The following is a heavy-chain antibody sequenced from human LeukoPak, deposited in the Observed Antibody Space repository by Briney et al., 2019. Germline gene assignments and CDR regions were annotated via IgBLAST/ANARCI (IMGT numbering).Heavy chain of an antibody. Sequence: WASVKVSCKASGYTFTGYYMHWVRQAPGQGLEWMGWINPNSGGTNYAQKFQGRVTMTRDTSISTAYMELSRLRSDDTDVYYCASGMITFGGVIVIDKPLDYWGQGTLVTVSS. CDR2: INPNSGGT. CDR3: ASGMITFGGVIVIDKPLDY. D-gene: IGHD3-16*02. V-gene: IGHV1-2*02. J-gene: IGHJ4*02. CDR1: GYTFTGYY.